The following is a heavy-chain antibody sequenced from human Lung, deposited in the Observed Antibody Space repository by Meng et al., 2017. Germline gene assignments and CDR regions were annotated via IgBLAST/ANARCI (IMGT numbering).Heavy chain of an antibody. CDR3: AAAWELLPPGY. Sequence: EVQMVESGGCLVQPGGSLRLSCVASVFTISTYRRHWVRQARGKGLVWVSRTSRDGSDTVYADSVKGRFTMSRDNAKNTLYLQINSLRAEDTAVYYCAAAWELLPPGYWGQGTLVTVSS. V-gene: IGHV3-74*01. J-gene: IGHJ4*02. CDR2: TSRDGSDT. CDR1: VFTISTYR. D-gene: IGHD1-26*01.